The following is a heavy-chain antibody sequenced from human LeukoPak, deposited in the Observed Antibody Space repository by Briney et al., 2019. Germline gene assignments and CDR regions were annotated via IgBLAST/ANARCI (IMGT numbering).Heavy chain of an antibody. D-gene: IGHD2-21*01. V-gene: IGHV3-21*01. J-gene: IGHJ4*02. CDR2: ISSSSSYI. CDR3: ARDLGGEDD. CDR1: GFTFSTYA. Sequence: GGSLRLSYAASGFTFSTYAMNWVRQAPGKGLEWVSSISSSSSYIYYADSVKGLFTISRDNAKNSLYLQMNSLRAEDTAVYYCARDLGGEDDWGQGTLVTVSS.